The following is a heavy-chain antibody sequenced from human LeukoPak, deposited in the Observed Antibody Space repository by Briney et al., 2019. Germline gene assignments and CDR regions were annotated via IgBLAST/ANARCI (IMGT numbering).Heavy chain of an antibody. V-gene: IGHV1-2*02. Sequence: GASVKVSCKASGYTFTGYYMHRVRQAPGQGLEWMGWINPNSGGTNYAQKLQGRVTMTTDTSTSTAYMELRSLRSDDTAVYYCARIVGATFVGDYYYYMDVWGKGTTVTVSS. CDR2: INPNSGGT. J-gene: IGHJ6*03. CDR1: GYTFTGYY. D-gene: IGHD1-26*01. CDR3: ARIVGATFVGDYYYYMDV.